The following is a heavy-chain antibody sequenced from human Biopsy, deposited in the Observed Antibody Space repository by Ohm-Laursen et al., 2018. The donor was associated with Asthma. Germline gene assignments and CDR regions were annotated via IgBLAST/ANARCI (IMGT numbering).Heavy chain of an antibody. J-gene: IGHJ4*02. D-gene: IGHD3-9*01. CDR1: GFKFDEYT. V-gene: IGHV3-9*01. CDR2: ISWNSATI. Sequence: SLRLSCAASGFKFDEYTMHWVRQAPGKGLEWVSGISWNSATIGYADSVEGRFTISRDNAKNSVFLHMDSLRPEDTAFYYCAKVRSDWAITESFDYCGQGVLVTVSS. CDR3: AKVRSDWAITESFDY.